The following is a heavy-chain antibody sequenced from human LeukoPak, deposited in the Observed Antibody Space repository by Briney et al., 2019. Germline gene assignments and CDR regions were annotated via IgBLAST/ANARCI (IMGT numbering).Heavy chain of an antibody. CDR2: IYSGGST. CDR1: GFTVSSNY. CDR3: ARASGIQTLHYYYMDV. V-gene: IGHV3-53*01. J-gene: IGHJ6*03. Sequence: GGSLRLSCAASGFTVSSNYRSWVRQAPGKGLEWVSVIYSGGSTDYADSVNGRFTISRDNSKNPLYLQMTSLRAEDTAVYYCARASGIQTLHYYYMDVWGKGTTVTVSS. D-gene: IGHD6-13*01.